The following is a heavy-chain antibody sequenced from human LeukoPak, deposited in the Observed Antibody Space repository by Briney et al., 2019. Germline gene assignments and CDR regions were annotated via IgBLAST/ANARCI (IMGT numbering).Heavy chain of an antibody. D-gene: IGHD1-1*01. CDR1: GYTFTSYG. CDR2: ISAYNGNT. Sequence: GASVKVSCKASGYTFTSYGISWVRQAPGQGLEWMGWISAYNGNTNYAQKLQGRVTMTTDTSTTTAYMELRSLRSDDTAVYYCARDSPWTGTTADFDYWGQGTLVTVSS. J-gene: IGHJ4*02. V-gene: IGHV1-18*01. CDR3: ARDSPWTGTTADFDY.